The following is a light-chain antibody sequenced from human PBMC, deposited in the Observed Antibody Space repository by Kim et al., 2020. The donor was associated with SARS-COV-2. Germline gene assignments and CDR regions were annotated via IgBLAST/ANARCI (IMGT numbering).Light chain of an antibody. CDR1: SLRSYY. Sequence: SSELTQDPAVSVALGQTVRITCQGDSLRSYYATWYQQKPGQAPILVIYGKNNRPSGISDQFSGSTSGNTASLTITGTQAGDEADYYCNSRDSNVNVVFCGGTRVTVL. V-gene: IGLV3-19*01. J-gene: IGLJ2*01. CDR3: NSRDSNVNVV. CDR2: GKN.